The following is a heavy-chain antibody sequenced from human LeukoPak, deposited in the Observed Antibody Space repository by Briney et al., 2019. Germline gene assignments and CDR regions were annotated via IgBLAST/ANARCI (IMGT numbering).Heavy chain of an antibody. J-gene: IGHJ4*02. CDR3: ARDDGYNFWYFDY. CDR1: GGSISSYY. CDR2: MYYSGST. V-gene: IGHV4-59*01. Sequence: SETLSLTCTVHGGSISSYYWSWLRQPPGKGLEWIAYMYYSGSTNYNPSLKSRVTISVDTSKNQFSLKLSSVTAADTAVYYCARDDGYNFWYFDYWGQGTLVTVSS. D-gene: IGHD5-24*01.